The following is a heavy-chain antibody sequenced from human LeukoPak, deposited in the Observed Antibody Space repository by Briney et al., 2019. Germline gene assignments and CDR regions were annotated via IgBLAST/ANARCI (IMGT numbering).Heavy chain of an antibody. CDR2: IIPIFGAA. CDR1: GGTFSSYA. J-gene: IGHJ4*02. V-gene: IGHV1-69*05. D-gene: IGHD4-17*01. Sequence: ASVKVSCKASGGTFSSYAISWVQQAPGQGLEWMGRIIPIFGAANYAQKFQGRVTITTDESTSTAYMELSSLRSEDTAVYYCASDSYGALDYWGQGTLVTVSS. CDR3: ASDSYGALDY.